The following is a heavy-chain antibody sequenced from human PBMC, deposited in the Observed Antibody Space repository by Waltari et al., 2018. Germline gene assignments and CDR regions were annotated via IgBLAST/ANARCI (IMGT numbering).Heavy chain of an antibody. CDR3: ARDGAVAGTIGGFDY. Sequence: EVQLVESGGGLVQPGGSLRLSCAASGFTFSTYWMSWVRQAPGKGLEWVANIKQDGSEKYYVDSVKGRFTISRDNAKNSLYLQMNSLRVEDTAVYYCARDGAVAGTIGGFDYWGQGTLVTVSS. CDR1: GFTFSTYW. CDR2: IKQDGSEK. D-gene: IGHD6-19*01. J-gene: IGHJ4*02. V-gene: IGHV3-7*01.